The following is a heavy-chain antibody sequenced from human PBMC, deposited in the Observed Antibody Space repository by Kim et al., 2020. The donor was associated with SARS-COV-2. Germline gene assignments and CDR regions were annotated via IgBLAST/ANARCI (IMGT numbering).Heavy chain of an antibody. J-gene: IGHJ4*02. V-gene: IGHV3-53*01. CDR2: ST. Sequence: STFYAGSVKGRFTISRDNSKNMLFLQMDSLKIEDTAVYYCAREPARRADYWGQGTLVTVSS. CDR3: AREPARRADY. D-gene: IGHD1-1*01.